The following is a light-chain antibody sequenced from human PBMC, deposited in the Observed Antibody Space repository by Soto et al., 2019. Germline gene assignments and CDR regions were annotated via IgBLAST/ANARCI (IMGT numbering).Light chain of an antibody. J-gene: IGKJ1*01. CDR2: WAS. CDR1: QSVLHSFNNRNC. CDR3: QQYSTTPWT. V-gene: IGKV4-1*01. Sequence: DIVMAQSPDSLAVSLGERATINCKSTQSVLHSFNNRNCLAWYQQRPGQPPKLLIYWASTRESGVPDRFSGSGSGTDFTLTIRSLQAEDVAVYYCQQYSTTPWTFGQGTKVEIK.